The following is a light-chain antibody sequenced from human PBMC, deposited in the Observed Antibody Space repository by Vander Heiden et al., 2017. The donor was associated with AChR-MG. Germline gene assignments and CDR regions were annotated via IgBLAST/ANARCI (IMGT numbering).Light chain of an antibody. CDR3: QVWDTSSDQPV. CDR1: NIRSKS. J-gene: IGLJ2*01. V-gene: IGLV3-21*02. CDR2: DDR. Sequence: SYVLTQPPSVSVAPGQTARLTCGGNNIRSKSVNWYQQKPGQAPVLVVYDDRDRPSGIPERIAGANSGNMATLTITRGEAGDEADYYCQVWDTSSDQPVFGGGTKLTGL.